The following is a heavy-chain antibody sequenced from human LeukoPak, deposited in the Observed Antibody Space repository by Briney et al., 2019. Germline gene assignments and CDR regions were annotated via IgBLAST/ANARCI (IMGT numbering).Heavy chain of an antibody. CDR2: ISHDGSDK. CDR3: VDGGRFDY. V-gene: IGHV3-30*03. CDR1: GFTFSRYA. J-gene: IGHJ4*02. D-gene: IGHD4-23*01. Sequence: PGGSLRLSRVASGFTFSRYAMHWVRQAPGKGLEWVALISHDGSDKYHADSLKGRFTISRDNSKNTLYLQMNSLGAEDTAVYYCVDGGRFDYWGQGTLVTVS.